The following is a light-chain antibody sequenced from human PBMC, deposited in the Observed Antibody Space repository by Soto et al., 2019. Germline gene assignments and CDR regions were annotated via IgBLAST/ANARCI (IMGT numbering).Light chain of an antibody. CDR3: QHYNSCSEA. Sequence: DIQMTQAPSTLSASVGDRVTVTWRDSQTISSWLAWYQQKXGKAPKXXIYKASTLKSGVPSRFSGSGAGTEFTLTISSLQPDDFATDYCQHYNSCSEAFGQGTKVDIK. V-gene: IGKV1-5*03. CDR1: QTISSW. CDR2: KAS. J-gene: IGKJ1*01.